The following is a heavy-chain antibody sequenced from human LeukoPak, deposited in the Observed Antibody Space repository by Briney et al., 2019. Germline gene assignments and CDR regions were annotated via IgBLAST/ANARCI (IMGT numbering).Heavy chain of an antibody. CDR3: AKNRVVVVAATHGAYYFDY. Sequence: GGSLRLSCAASGFTFSSYWMSWVRQAPGKGLEWVANIKQDGSEKYYVDSVKGRFTISRDNAKNSLYLQMNSLRAEDTAVYYCAKNRVVVVAATHGAYYFDYWGQGTLVTVSS. V-gene: IGHV3-7*05. J-gene: IGHJ4*02. CDR2: IKQDGSEK. D-gene: IGHD2-15*01. CDR1: GFTFSSYW.